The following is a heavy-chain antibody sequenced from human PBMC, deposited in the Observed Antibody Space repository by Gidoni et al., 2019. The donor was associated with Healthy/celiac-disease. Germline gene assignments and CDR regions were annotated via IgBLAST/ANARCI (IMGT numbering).Heavy chain of an antibody. CDR1: GFTFSSYA. D-gene: IGHD3-10*01. CDR2: ISASSGST. V-gene: IGHV3-23*01. CDR3: AKDRGSYYGSGSYLDY. J-gene: IGHJ4*02. Sequence: EVQLLESGGGLVQPGGSLGLSCAASGFTFSSYAMSWVRQAPGKGLEWVSGISASSGSTNYADSVKGRFTISRDNSKNTLYLQMNSLRAEDTAVYYCAKDRGSYYGSGSYLDYWGQGTLVTVSS.